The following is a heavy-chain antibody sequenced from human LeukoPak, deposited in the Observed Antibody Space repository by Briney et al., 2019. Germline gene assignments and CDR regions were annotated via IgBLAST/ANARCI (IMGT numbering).Heavy chain of an antibody. D-gene: IGHD6-25*01. J-gene: IGHJ3*02. V-gene: IGHV3-66*01. CDR1: GFTVSSNY. CDR2: IYSGGST. CDR3: AREAGSDAFDI. Sequence: GGSLRLSCAASGFTVSSNYMSWVRQAPGKGLEWVSVIYSGGSTYYADSVKGRFTISRDNSKNTLYPQMNSLRAEDTAVYYCAREAGSDAFDIWGQGTMVTVSS.